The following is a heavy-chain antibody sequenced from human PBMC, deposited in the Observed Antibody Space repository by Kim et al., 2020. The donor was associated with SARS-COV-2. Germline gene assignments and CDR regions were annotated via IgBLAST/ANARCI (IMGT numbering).Heavy chain of an antibody. J-gene: IGHJ4*02. D-gene: IGHD2-15*01. CDR3: AKLYCSGGGDCRPEAVY. CDR2: IWNDGNNQ. V-gene: IGHV3-30*02. CDR1: GFTFSNYG. Sequence: GGSLRLSCAASGFTFSNYGMHWVRQAPGKGLEWVATIWNDGNNQYYADSVKGRFTGSRDNSENTLYLQMNCQRAEDTAVYQCAKLYCSGGGDCRPEAVYWGQGTLVTVSS.